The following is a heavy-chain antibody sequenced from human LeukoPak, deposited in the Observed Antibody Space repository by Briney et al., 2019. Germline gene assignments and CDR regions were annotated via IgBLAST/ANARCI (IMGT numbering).Heavy chain of an antibody. D-gene: IGHD6-19*01. V-gene: IGHV3-21*01. CDR1: GFTLSSYS. CDR3: ASWGLGALAGGWYFDDY. J-gene: IGHJ4*02. Sequence: GGCVRLAWAASGFTLSSYSMKWVRQARGKGLEWVSFISSISSYIYYADSVKGLSTISRDNAKTSLYLQMNSLRAEDTAVYYCASWGLGALAGGWYFDDYWGQGTLVTVSS. CDR2: ISSISSYI.